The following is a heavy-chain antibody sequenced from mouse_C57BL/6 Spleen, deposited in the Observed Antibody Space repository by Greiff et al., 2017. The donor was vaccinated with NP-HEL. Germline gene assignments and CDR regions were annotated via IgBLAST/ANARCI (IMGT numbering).Heavy chain of an antibody. CDR1: GYSITSGYY. Sequence: ESGPGLVKPSQSLSLTCSVTGYSITSGYYWNWIRQFPGNKLEWMGYISYDGSNNYNPSLKNRISITRDTSKNQFFLKLNSVTTEDTATYYCARDTHYGNYFDYWGQGTTLTVSS. V-gene: IGHV3-6*01. D-gene: IGHD2-1*01. CDR3: ARDTHYGNYFDY. CDR2: ISYDGSN. J-gene: IGHJ2*01.